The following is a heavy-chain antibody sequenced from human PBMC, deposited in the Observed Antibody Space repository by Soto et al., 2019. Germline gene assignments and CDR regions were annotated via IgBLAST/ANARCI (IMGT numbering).Heavy chain of an antibody. CDR3: ARGGPTYYYGSGPFDP. V-gene: IGHV1-24*01. CDR1: GYTLTELS. D-gene: IGHD3-10*01. Sequence: ASVKVSCKVSGYTLTELSMHWVRQAPGKGLEWMGGFDPEDGETIYAQKFQGRVTMTEDTSTDTAYMELSSLRSEDTAVYYCARGGPTYYYGSGPFDPWGQGTLVTVSS. J-gene: IGHJ5*02. CDR2: FDPEDGET.